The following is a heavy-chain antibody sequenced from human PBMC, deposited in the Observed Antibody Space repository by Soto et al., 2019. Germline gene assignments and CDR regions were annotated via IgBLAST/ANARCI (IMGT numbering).Heavy chain of an antibody. CDR1: GFAFRSYW. CDR3: ASSVVGTGVLH. Sequence: EVQLGESVGGLVQPGGSLRLSCAASGFAFRSYWMHWVRQSPGKGLVWVSRISSDGSGTNYADSVKVRFTISRDTAKNTLYLQMNSLRAEDTAVYYCASSVVGTGVLHWGQGTTVSVSS. J-gene: IGHJ6*02. CDR2: ISSDGSGT. D-gene: IGHD1-26*01. V-gene: IGHV3-74*01.